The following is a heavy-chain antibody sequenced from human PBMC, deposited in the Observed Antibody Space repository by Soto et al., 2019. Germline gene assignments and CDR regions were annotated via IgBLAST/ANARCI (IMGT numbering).Heavy chain of an antibody. J-gene: IGHJ6*04. D-gene: IGHD6-13*01. CDR1: GGSFSGYY. Sequence: QVQLQQWGAGLLKPSETLSLTCAVYGGSFSGYYWSWIRQPPGKGPEWIGEINHSGSTNYNPALKCRVTISVDTSKTQLSRKLSSVTAADTAGYYCVRGRSSTFYYYYGMDVWGEGTTFTVSS. CDR2: INHSGST. V-gene: IGHV4-34*01. CDR3: VRGRSSTFYYYYGMDV.